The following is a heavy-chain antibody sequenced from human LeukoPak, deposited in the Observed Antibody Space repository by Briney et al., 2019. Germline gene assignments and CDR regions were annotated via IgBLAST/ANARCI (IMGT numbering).Heavy chain of an antibody. V-gene: IGHV4-39*02. D-gene: IGHD1-7*01. J-gene: IGHJ4*02. CDR1: GGSISTSSYY. CDR3: ARDRGWNYVFDY. Sequence: SETLSLTCSVSGGSISTSSYYWGWIRQPPGKGLEWIGNTYYSGSTYYNPSLKSRVTISVDTSKNHFSLKLSSVTAADTAVYYCARDRGWNYVFDYWGQGTLVTVSS. CDR2: TYYSGST.